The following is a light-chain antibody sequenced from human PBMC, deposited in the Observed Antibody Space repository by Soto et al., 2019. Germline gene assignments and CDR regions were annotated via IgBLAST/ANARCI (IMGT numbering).Light chain of an antibody. CDR1: QSLLHSNGYNY. CDR3: MQALQSPWT. V-gene: IGKV2-28*01. J-gene: IGKJ1*01. CDR2: LGS. Sequence: DIVMTQSPLSLPVTPGEPASISCRSSQSLLHSNGYNYLDWYLQKPGQSPQLLIYLGSNRASGVPARFSGSGSGTDFTLKISRVEAEDVGVYYCMQALQSPWTFGHGTKVEIK.